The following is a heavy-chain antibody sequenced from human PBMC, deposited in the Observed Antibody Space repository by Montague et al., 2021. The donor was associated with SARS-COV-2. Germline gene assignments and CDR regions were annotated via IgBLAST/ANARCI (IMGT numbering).Heavy chain of an antibody. J-gene: IGHJ3*02. CDR2: IYYSGSA. Sequence: SETLSLTCTVSGGSISSYYWSWIRQPPGQGLEWIGYIYYSGSANYNPSLKSRVTISVYTSTNQFSLKLSSVTAADTAVYYCARYPGAFDIWGQGTMVTVSS. V-gene: IGHV4-59*08. CDR3: ARYPGAFDI. CDR1: GGSISSYY.